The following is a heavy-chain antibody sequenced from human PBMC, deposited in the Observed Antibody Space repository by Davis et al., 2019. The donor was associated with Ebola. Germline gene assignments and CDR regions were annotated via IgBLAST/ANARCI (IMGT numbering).Heavy chain of an antibody. CDR2: INSDGSST. J-gene: IGHJ5*02. D-gene: IGHD6-6*01. Sequence: HTGGSLRLSCAASGFTFSSYWMHWVRQAPGKGLVWVSRINSDGSSTSYADSVKGRFTISRDNAKNTLYLQMNSLRAEDTAVYYCAKVPYSIAARNWFDPWGQGTLVTVSS. CDR1: GFTFSSYW. CDR3: AKVPYSIAARNWFDP. V-gene: IGHV3-74*01.